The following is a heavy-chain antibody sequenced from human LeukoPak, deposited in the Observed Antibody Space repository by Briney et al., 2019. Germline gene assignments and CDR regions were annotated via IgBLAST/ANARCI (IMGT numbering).Heavy chain of an antibody. D-gene: IGHD6-13*01. J-gene: IGHJ4*02. Sequence: GGSLRLSCAASGFTFSDYYMSWIRQAPGKGLEWVSYISSSGSTIYYADSVKGRFTISRDNAENSLYLQMNSLRADDTAVYYCARATRYSNTWYFDSWGQGTLVTVSS. V-gene: IGHV3-11*04. CDR1: GFTFSDYY. CDR2: ISSSGSTI. CDR3: ARATRYSNTWYFDS.